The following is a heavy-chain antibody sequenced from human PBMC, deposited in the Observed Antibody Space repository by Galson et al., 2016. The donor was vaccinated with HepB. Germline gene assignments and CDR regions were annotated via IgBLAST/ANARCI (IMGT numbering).Heavy chain of an antibody. V-gene: IGHV2-70*01. CDR2: VDWHDNK. D-gene: IGHD1-26*01. CDR1: GFSLTATGMM. CDR3: ARGGSRSYYGYGMNI. Sequence: PALVKPTQTLTLTCTFSGFSLTATGMMVSWIRQPPGKALEWLALVDWHDNKYYSTSLKTRLTISKDTSKNQVVLTMTNMDPVDTATYYCARGGSRSYYGYGMNIWGQGTTVTVSS. J-gene: IGHJ6*02.